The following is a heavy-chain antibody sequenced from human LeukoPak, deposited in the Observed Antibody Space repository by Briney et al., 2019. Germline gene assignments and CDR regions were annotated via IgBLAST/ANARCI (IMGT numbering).Heavy chain of an antibody. CDR2: AYFNGIT. Sequence: PSATLSLTCTVSGVSITSHFWSWIRRSPGQGLEWIGYAYFNGITNYNPSLKSRVTISVDTSKNQFSPRLSSVTAADTAVYYCARDEGSPGALDHWGQGTLVTVSS. J-gene: IGHJ4*02. CDR1: GVSITSHF. D-gene: IGHD3-10*01. CDR3: ARDEGSPGALDH. V-gene: IGHV4-59*11.